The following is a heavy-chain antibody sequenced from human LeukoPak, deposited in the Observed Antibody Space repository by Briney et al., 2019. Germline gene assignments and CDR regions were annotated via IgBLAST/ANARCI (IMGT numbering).Heavy chain of an antibody. CDR2: ISGSGGST. Sequence: GRSLRLSCAASGFTFDDYAMHWVRQAPGKGLEWVSAISGSGGSTYYADSVKGRFTISRDNSKNTLYLQMNSLRAEDTAVYYCAKGLGGSCADAFDIWGQGTMVTVSS. CDR3: AKGLGGSCADAFDI. CDR1: GFTFDDYA. D-gene: IGHD2-15*01. J-gene: IGHJ3*02. V-gene: IGHV3-23*01.